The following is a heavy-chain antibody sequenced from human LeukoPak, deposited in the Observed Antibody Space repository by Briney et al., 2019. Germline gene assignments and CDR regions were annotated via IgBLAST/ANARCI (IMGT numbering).Heavy chain of an antibody. V-gene: IGHV1-58*02. CDR1: GFTFTSSA. CDR2: IVVGSGNT. D-gene: IGHD3-3*01. CDR3: AAVTFFGVVNPINDALDI. Sequence: SVKVSCKASGFTFTSSAMQWVRQARGRRLEWIGWIVVGSGNTNYAQKFQERVTITRDMSTSTAYMELSSLRSEDTAVYYCAAVTFFGVVNPINDALDIWGQGTMVTVSS. J-gene: IGHJ3*02.